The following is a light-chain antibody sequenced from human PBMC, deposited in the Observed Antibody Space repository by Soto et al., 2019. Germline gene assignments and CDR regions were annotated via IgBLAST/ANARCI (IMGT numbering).Light chain of an antibody. CDR2: AAS. Sequence: DIQMTQSPSSLSASVGDRVTITCRASQRISNYLNWYQQKPGKAPKLLIYAASTLQSGVPSRFSGITSATDFTPTISSLQPEYFATYDCQQSYNSPPYTFGHGTKLEIK. CDR3: QQSYNSPPYT. J-gene: IGKJ2*01. V-gene: IGKV1-39*01. CDR1: QRISNY.